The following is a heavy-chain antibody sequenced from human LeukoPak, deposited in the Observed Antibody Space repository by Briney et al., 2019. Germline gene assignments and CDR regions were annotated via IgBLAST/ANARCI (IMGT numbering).Heavy chain of an antibody. Sequence: SQTLSLTCTVSGGSISSYYWSWIRQPPGKGLEWIGYIYYSGSINYNPSLKSRVTISVDTSKNQFSLKLSSVTAADTAVYYCARSPQWGSGYELTYYYGMDVWGQGTTVTVSS. V-gene: IGHV4-59*01. CDR1: GGSISSYY. J-gene: IGHJ6*02. CDR2: IYYSGSI. CDR3: ARSPQWGSGYELTYYYGMDV. D-gene: IGHD5-12*01.